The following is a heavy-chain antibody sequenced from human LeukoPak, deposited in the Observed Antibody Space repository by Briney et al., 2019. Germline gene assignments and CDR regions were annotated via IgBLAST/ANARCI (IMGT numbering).Heavy chain of an antibody. CDR2: INHSGGT. J-gene: IGHJ4*02. D-gene: IGHD6-13*01. CDR3: ARGSEIAAAGTGFYFDY. CDR1: GGSFSGYH. Sequence: SETLSLTCAVYGGSFSGYHWSWIRQPPGKGLEWIGEINHSGGTIYNPSLKSEVAISVDTSKNQFSLRLRSVTAADTALYYCARGSEIAAAGTGFYFDYWGQGTLVTVSS. V-gene: IGHV4-34*01.